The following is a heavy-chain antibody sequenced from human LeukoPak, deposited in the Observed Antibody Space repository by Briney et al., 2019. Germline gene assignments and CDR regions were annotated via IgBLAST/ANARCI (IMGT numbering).Heavy chain of an antibody. CDR3: ARAGRAPVAGPFDY. V-gene: IGHV4-34*01. D-gene: IGHD2-21*01. CDR1: GGSFSGYY. CDR2: INHSGNT. Sequence: SETLSLTCAVYGGSFSGYYWNWIRQPPGKGLEWIGEINHSGNTNYNPSPKSRVTISVDTSKNQFSLKLSSVTAADTALYYCARAGRAPVAGPFDYWGQGMQVTVSS. J-gene: IGHJ4*02.